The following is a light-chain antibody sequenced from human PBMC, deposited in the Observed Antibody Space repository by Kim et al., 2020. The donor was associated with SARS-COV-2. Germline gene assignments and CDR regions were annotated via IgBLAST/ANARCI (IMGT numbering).Light chain of an antibody. CDR1: SSNSGAGYD. V-gene: IGLV1-40*01. J-gene: IGLJ1*01. CDR2: GNS. CDR3: QSYDSSLSGSGV. Sequence: VTIACTGSSSNSGAGYDVHWYQRLPGTAPKLRIYGNSNRPSGVPDRFSGSKSGTSASLAITGLQAEDEADYYCQSYDSSLSGSGVFGTGTKVTVL.